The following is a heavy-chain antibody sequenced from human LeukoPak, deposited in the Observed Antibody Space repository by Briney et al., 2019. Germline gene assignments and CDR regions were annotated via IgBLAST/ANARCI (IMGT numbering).Heavy chain of an antibody. V-gene: IGHV3-30*02. CDR1: GFTFSSYG. CDR2: IRYDGSNK. J-gene: IGHJ4*02. D-gene: IGHD2-2*02. Sequence: GGSLRLSCAASGFTFSSYGMHWVRQAPGKGLEWVAFIRYDGSNKYYADSVKGRFTISRDNSKNTLFLQMNSLRAEDTAVYYCARNKGYCSSTSCYSYFDYWGQGTLVTVSS. CDR3: ARNKGYCSSTSCYSYFDY.